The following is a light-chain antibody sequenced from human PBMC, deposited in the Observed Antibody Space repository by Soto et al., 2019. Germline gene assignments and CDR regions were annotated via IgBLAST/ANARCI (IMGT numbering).Light chain of an antibody. Sequence: QSALTQPASVSGSPGQSITISCTGTSSDVGGYNSVSWYQQHPGNAPKLMIYDVSHRPSGVSNRFSGSKSGDTASLTISGLKAEAAADYYCSSYTSSSTLYVFGTGTKLTVL. V-gene: IGLV2-14*01. CDR2: DVS. J-gene: IGLJ1*01. CDR1: SSDVGGYNS. CDR3: SSYTSSSTLYV.